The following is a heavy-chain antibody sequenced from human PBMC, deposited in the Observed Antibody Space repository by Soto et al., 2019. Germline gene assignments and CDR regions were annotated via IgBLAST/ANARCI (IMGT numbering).Heavy chain of an antibody. V-gene: IGHV1-8*01. J-gene: IGHJ4*02. CDR1: GYSFSTFD. CDR2: MNPNSGDT. D-gene: IGHD6-19*01. CDR3: ARGYSSGWSLN. Sequence: QVQLVQSGAEVKKPGASGKVSCKASGYSFSTFDITWVRQATGQGLEWMGWMNPNSGDTGYAQKFQGRVTMTRDTSINTAYMELSSLGSGDTAVYYCARGYSSGWSLNWGQGTLVTVSS.